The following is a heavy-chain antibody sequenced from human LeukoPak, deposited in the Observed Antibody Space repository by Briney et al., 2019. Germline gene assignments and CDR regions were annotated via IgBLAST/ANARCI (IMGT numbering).Heavy chain of an antibody. V-gene: IGHV3-7*04. CDR1: GFTFSNFW. J-gene: IGHJ4*02. D-gene: IGHD1-1*01. CDR2: IHPEGNEK. Sequence: PGGSLRLSCGVSGFTFSNFWMSWVRQAPGRGLEWVANIHPEGNEKYHVEFVKGRFTISRDNTKNLLFLQMNGLRVDDTAVYYCARGDDFSGDHWGQGTLVTVSS. CDR3: ARGDDFSGDH.